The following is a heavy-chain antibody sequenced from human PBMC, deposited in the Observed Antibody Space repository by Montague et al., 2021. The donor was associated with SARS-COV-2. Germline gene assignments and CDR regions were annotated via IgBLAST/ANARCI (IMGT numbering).Heavy chain of an antibody. CDR2: MPGSASSS. Sequence: SLRLSCAASGFTFGTYAMTWVRQLPGKGLEWVSSMPGSASSSYYGDSMKGRFTISRDNSKNTLYLQMNNLRGEDTALYFCARSKGASAVTYFWYFDLWDQGTPVTVSS. CDR1: GFTFGTYA. D-gene: IGHD4-17*01. CDR3: ARSKGASAVTYFWYFDL. J-gene: IGHJ2*01. V-gene: IGHV3-23*05.